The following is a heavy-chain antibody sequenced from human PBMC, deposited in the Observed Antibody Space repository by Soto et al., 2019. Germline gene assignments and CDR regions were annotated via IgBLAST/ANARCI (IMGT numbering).Heavy chain of an antibody. J-gene: IGHJ4*02. D-gene: IGHD1-26*01. V-gene: IGHV4-30-4*01. CDR3: ASGVGRGFDY. CDR2: IYYSGST. Sequence: QVHLQESGPGLVKPSQTLSLTCTVSGGSISSGNYYWSWIRQPPGKGLEWIAYIYYSGSTYYNPSLKSRITMSVDTSKNQFSLKLSSVTAADTAVYYCASGVGRGFDYWGQGTLVTVSS. CDR1: GGSISSGNYY.